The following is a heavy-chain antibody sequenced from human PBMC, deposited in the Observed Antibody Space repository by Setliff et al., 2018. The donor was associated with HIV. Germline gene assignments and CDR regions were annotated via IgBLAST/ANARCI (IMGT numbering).Heavy chain of an antibody. Sequence: SETLSLTCTVSGGSISSGRYYWSWIRQPAGKGLEWIGRIYTSGNTNYNPSLKSRVTISVDTSKNQLSLNLTSVTAADTAVYYCAGEYSSSWYSFDYWGQGTLVTVSS. CDR3: AGEYSSSWYSFDY. CDR2: IYTSGNT. V-gene: IGHV4-61*02. J-gene: IGHJ4*02. D-gene: IGHD6-13*01. CDR1: GGSISSGRYY.